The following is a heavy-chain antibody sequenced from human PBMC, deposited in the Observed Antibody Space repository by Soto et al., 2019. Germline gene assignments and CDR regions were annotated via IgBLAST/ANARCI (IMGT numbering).Heavy chain of an antibody. J-gene: IGHJ3*02. CDR1: GFTFSSYS. CDR2: ISSSSSYI. V-gene: IGHV3-21*01. Sequence: GGSLRLACAASGFTFSSYSMNWVRQAPGKGLEWVSSISSSSSYIYYADSVKGRFTISRDNSKNSLYLQMNSLRAEDTAVYYCARDRRGYSGYGLGAFAIWGQGTMVTVSS. D-gene: IGHD5-12*01. CDR3: ARDRRGYSGYGLGAFAI.